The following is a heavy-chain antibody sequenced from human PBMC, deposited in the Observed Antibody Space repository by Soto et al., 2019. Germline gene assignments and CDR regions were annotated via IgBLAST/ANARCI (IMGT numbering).Heavy chain of an antibody. J-gene: IGHJ6*03. V-gene: IGHV3-23*01. Sequence: PGGSLRLSCAASGFTFSSYAMSWVRQAPGKGLEWVSAISGSGGSTYYADSVKGRFTNSRDNSKNTLYLQMNSLRAEDTALFYCAKEGGGGSSSWYYYYMDVWGKGTTVTVSS. D-gene: IGHD6-13*01. CDR1: GFTFSSYA. CDR2: ISGSGGST. CDR3: AKEGGGGSSSWYYYYMDV.